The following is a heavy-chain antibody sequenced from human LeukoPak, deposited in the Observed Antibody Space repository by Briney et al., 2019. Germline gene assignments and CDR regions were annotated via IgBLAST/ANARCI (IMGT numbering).Heavy chain of an antibody. V-gene: IGHV4-4*02. Sequence: SETLSLTCAVSGVSISSNLWWTWVRQPPGKGLEWIAEIHHSGSINYNPSLKSRVTISVDKAKNQFSLNLNSVTAADTAVYYCARVRSLKVGANLVYDYWGQGTLVTVSS. D-gene: IGHD1-26*01. J-gene: IGHJ4*02. CDR2: IHHSGSI. CDR1: GVSISSNLW. CDR3: ARVRSLKVGANLVYDY.